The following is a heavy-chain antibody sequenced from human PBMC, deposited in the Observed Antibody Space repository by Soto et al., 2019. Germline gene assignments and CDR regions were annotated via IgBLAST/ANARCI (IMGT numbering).Heavy chain of an antibody. Sequence: GGSLRLSCAASGSTFSSYWMSWVRQAPGKGLEWVANIKQDGSEKYYVDSVKGRFTISRDNAKNSLYLQMNSLRAEDTAVYYCAREYYDFWSGYGYWFDPWGQGTLVTVFS. CDR2: IKQDGSEK. D-gene: IGHD3-3*01. V-gene: IGHV3-7*05. J-gene: IGHJ5*02. CDR1: GSTFSSYW. CDR3: AREYYDFWSGYGYWFDP.